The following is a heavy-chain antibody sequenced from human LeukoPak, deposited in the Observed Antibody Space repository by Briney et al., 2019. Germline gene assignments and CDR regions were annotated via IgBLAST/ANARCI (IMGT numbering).Heavy chain of an antibody. CDR3: ARAVATIISNAFGY. D-gene: IGHD5-12*01. Sequence: ASVNVSCKASGYTFTGYYMHWVRQAPGQGLEWMGRINPNSGGTNYTQKFQGRVTMTRDTSISTAYMELSRLRSDDTAVYYCARAVATIISNAFGYWGQGTLVTVSS. V-gene: IGHV1-2*06. J-gene: IGHJ4*02. CDR1: GYTFTGYY. CDR2: INPNSGGT.